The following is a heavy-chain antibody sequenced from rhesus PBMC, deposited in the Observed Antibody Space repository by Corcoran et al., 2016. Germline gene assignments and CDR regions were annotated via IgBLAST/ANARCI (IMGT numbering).Heavy chain of an antibody. J-gene: IGHJ6*01. D-gene: IGHD6-37*01. CDR2: IDLSRGSS. CDR1: GGSISGGYH. V-gene: IGHV4-76*01. Sequence: QVQLQESGPGAVKPSETLSLTRAVSGGSISGGYHWSWIRQPPGKGVEWIGYIDLSRGSSNYNPALQHRVTISKDASKNEFSRELGSVTAADTAVYYWAGPPRWDGLDSWGQGVVVTVSS. CDR3: AGPPRWDGLDS.